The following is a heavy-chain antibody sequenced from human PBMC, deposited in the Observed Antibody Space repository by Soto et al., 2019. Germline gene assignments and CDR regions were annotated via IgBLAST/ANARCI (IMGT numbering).Heavy chain of an antibody. D-gene: IGHD3-22*01. Sequence: QVQLVQSGAEVKKPGASVKVSCKAYGSTFITYGVSWVRQAPGQGLAWLGWISTYNGNTRHAERLQGRVTMTTDTTTNTGYMELRNLRSDDTAVYYCARGPTDYYDNSANYFCDYCGQGTLVTVSS. J-gene: IGHJ4*02. CDR3: ARGPTDYYDNSANYFCDY. CDR2: ISTYNGNT. CDR1: GSTFITYG. V-gene: IGHV1-18*01.